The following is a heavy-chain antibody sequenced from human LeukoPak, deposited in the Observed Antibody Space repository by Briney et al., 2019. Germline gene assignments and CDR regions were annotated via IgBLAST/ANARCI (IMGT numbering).Heavy chain of an antibody. CDR1: GDSVSSNSAA. D-gene: IGHD1-1*01. V-gene: IGHV4-59*08. CDR3: ARQAPGTPRVDY. Sequence: SQTLSLTCAISGDSVSSNSAAWSWIRQPPGKGLEWIGYISYSGSTNYNPSLKSRVIISVDTSKNQFSLNLRSVTAADTAVYYCARQAPGTPRVDYWGRGTLVTVSS. J-gene: IGHJ4*02. CDR2: ISYSGST.